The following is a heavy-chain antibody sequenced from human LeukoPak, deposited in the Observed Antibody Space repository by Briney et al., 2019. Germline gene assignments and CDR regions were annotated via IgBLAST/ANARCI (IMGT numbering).Heavy chain of an antibody. CDR1: GDSISSYY. V-gene: IGHV4-59*01. J-gene: IGHJ4*02. Sequence: SGTLSLTCTVSGDSISSYYWTWIRQPPGKGLEWIGYIYYSGTTNYNPSLKSRVTISVDTSKNQFSLKLSSVTAADTAVYYCASGRPLGFDYWGQGALVTVSP. D-gene: IGHD1-26*01. CDR3: ASGRPLGFDY. CDR2: IYYSGTT.